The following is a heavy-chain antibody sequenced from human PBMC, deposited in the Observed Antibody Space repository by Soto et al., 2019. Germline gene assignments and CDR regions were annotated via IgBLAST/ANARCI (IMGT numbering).Heavy chain of an antibody. CDR2: IIPIFGTA. Sequence: SVKVSCKASGGTFSSYAISWVRQSPGQGLEWMGGIIPIFGTANYAQKFQGRVTITADESTSTAYMELSSLRSEDTAVYYCASPFMVRGAYYYYGMDVWGQGTTVTVSS. V-gene: IGHV1-69*13. J-gene: IGHJ6*02. D-gene: IGHD3-10*01. CDR1: GGTFSSYA. CDR3: ASPFMVRGAYYYYGMDV.